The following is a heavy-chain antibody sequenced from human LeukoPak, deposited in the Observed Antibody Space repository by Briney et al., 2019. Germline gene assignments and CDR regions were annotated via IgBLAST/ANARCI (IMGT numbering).Heavy chain of an antibody. CDR2: VSDSGST. J-gene: IGHJ6*03. CDR3: ARTGSSWPLYYYYYMDV. V-gene: IGHV4-59*01. Sequence: SETLSLTCTVSGGSISSYYWSWIRQPPGKGLEWIGYVSDSGSTNYNPSLKSRVTVSVDTSKDQFSLKLTSVTAADTAMYYCARTGSSWPLYYYYYMDVWGKGTTVTVSS. D-gene: IGHD6-13*01. CDR1: GGSISSYY.